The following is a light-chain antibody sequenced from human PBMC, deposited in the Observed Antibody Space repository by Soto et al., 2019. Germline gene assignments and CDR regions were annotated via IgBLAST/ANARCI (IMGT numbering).Light chain of an antibody. V-gene: IGKV4-1*01. J-gene: IGKJ5*01. CDR3: QQSYSTPTT. Sequence: DIVMTQSPDSLAVSLGERATINCKSSQSVLFSSNNKNYLAWYQQKPGQPPKLLIYWASTRESGVPNRFSGSGSGTDFTLTTSSLQAEDVAVYYCQQSYSTPTTFGQGTRLEIK. CDR1: QSVLFSSNNKNY. CDR2: WAS.